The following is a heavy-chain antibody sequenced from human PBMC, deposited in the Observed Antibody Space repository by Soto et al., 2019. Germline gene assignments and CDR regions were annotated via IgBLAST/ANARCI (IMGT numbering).Heavy chain of an antibody. CDR3: ARFDYYGSGSSDMDV. CDR2: ISSSSSYI. Sequence: GSLRLSCAASGFTFSSYSMNWVRQAPGKGLEWVSSISSSSSYIHYADSVKGRFTISRDNAKNSLYLQMNSLRAEDTAVYYCARFDYYGSGSSDMDVWGKGTTVTVSS. D-gene: IGHD3-10*01. J-gene: IGHJ6*03. CDR1: GFTFSSYS. V-gene: IGHV3-21*01.